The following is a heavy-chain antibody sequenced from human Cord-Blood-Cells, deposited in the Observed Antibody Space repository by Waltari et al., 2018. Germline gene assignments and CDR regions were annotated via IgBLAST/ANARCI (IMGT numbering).Heavy chain of an antibody. Sequence: QVTLRESGPALVKPTQTLTLTCTFSGFSLSTSGMCVSWIRQPPGKALEWLALIDWDDDKYYTTSLKTRLTISKDTSKSQVVLTMTNMDPVDTATYYCARIRYSSGWYEVDYWGQGTLVTVSS. V-gene: IGHV2-70*01. CDR3: ARIRYSSGWYEVDY. CDR1: GFSLSTSGMC. D-gene: IGHD6-19*01. J-gene: IGHJ4*02. CDR2: IDWDDDK.